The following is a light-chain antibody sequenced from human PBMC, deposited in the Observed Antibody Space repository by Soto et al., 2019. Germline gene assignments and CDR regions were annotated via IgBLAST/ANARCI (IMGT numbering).Light chain of an antibody. CDR3: SSYTSSSTVV. J-gene: IGLJ2*01. CDR1: SSDVGGYNY. CDR2: DVS. V-gene: IGLV2-14*01. Sequence: QSALTQPASVSGSPGQWITTSCTGTSSDVGGYNYVSWYQQLPGKAPKLMIYDVSNRPSGVSNRFSGSKSGNTASLTISGLQAEDEADYYCSSYTSSSTVVFGGGTQLTVL.